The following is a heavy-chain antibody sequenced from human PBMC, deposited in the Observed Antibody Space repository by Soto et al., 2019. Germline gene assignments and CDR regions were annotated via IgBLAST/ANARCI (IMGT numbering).Heavy chain of an antibody. CDR1: GGSVSSGSYY. Sequence: PSETLSLTCTVSGGSVSSGSYYWSWIRQPPGKGLEWIGYIYYSGSTNYNPSLKSRVTISVDTSKNQFSLKLSSVTAADTAVYYCARDKKYYYDSSGYSPNPYYYYGMDVWGQGTTVTAP. CDR3: ARDKKYYYDSSGYSPNPYYYYGMDV. D-gene: IGHD3-22*01. V-gene: IGHV4-61*01. J-gene: IGHJ6*02. CDR2: IYYSGST.